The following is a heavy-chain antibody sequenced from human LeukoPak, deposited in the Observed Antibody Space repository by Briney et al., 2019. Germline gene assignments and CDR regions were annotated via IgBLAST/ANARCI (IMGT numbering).Heavy chain of an antibody. Sequence: ASVKVSCKASGYTLTGYYMHWVRQPPGQGLDWMGWINLNSGGTNYAQKFQGRVTMTRDTSISTAYMELSRLRSDDTAVYYCARSLPRPIFGFDYWGQGTLVTVSS. CDR3: ARSLPRPIFGFDY. D-gene: IGHD3-3*02. CDR2: INLNSGGT. J-gene: IGHJ4*02. CDR1: GYTLTGYY. V-gene: IGHV1-2*02.